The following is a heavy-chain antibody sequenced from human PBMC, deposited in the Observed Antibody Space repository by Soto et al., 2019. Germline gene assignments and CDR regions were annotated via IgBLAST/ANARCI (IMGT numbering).Heavy chain of an antibody. D-gene: IGHD2-15*01. J-gene: IGHJ5*02. V-gene: IGHV4-34*01. CDR3: ARSPNSVVVAATPGSWFDP. CDR2: INHSGST. CDR1: GGSFSGYY. Sequence: SETLSLTCAVYGGSFSGYYWSWIRQPPGKGLEWIGEINHSGSTNYNPSLKSRVTISVDTSKNQFSLKLSSVTAADTAVYYCARSPNSVVVAATPGSWFDPWGQGTLVTVSS.